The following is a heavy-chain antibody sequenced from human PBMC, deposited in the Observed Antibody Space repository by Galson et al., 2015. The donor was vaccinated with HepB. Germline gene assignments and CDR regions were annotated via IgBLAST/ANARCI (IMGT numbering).Heavy chain of an antibody. Sequence: SLRLSCAASGFTFSGSAMHWVRQASGKGLEWVGRIRSKANNYATAYAASVKGRFTISRDDSKNTAYLQMNNLKTEDTAVYYCTRRYRDDSSSWFDYWGQGTRVTVSS. D-gene: IGHD3-22*01. CDR2: IRSKANNYAT. V-gene: IGHV3-73*01. CDR3: TRRYRDDSSSWFDY. J-gene: IGHJ4*02. CDR1: GFTFSGSA.